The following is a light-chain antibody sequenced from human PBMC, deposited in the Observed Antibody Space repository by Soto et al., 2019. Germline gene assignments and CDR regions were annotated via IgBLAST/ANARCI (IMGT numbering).Light chain of an antibody. V-gene: IGKV3D-20*02. CDR3: QQRNNWPFT. J-gene: IGKJ3*01. CDR1: QSVSSSY. CDR2: GAS. Sequence: EIVLTQSPGTLSLSPGERATLSCRASQSVSSSYLAWYQQKPGQAPRLLIYGASSRATGIPDRFSGSGSGTDFTLTISRLEPEDFAVYFCQQRNNWPFTFGPGTKVDV.